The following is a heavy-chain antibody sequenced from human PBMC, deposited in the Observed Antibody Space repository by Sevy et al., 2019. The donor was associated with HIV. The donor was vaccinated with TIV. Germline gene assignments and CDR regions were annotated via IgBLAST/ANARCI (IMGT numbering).Heavy chain of an antibody. J-gene: IGHJ6*02. CDR2: IYFSGSP. CDR3: ARHDSSSSHLLSRYGMDV. V-gene: IGHV4-39*01. D-gene: IGHD6-6*01. CDR1: GGSINSSDHY. Sequence: SETLSLTCTISGGSINSSDHYWGWIRQPPGKGLEWIASIYFSGSPYYNPSLRSRVTISVDTSKNQIFLKVSSVTAADTAVYYCARHDSSSSHLLSRYGMDVWGQGTTVTVSS.